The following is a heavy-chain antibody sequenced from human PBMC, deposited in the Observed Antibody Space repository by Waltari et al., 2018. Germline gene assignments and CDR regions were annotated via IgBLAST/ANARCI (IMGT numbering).Heavy chain of an antibody. D-gene: IGHD3-10*01. J-gene: IGHJ4*02. CDR2: NNPYNGAT. V-gene: IGHV1-2*02. CDR3: AREGRAGEPKKSWDY. CDR1: GYTLSNYY. Sequence: QVQLVQSGAEVKKPGASVKVSCQASGYTLSNYYMPWVRQAPGQGLEWMGWNNPYNGATSYTQQSQGRLTMTTDTSTNTVYMEVKSLKSDDTAVYYCAREGRAGEPKKSWDYWGQGTLVSVSS.